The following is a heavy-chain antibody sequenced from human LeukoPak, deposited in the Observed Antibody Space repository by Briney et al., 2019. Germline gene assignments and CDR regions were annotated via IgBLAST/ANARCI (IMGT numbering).Heavy chain of an antibody. CDR3: ASSPRDCTNGVCYTRSFDY. V-gene: IGHV6-1*01. J-gene: IGHJ4*02. CDR1: GDSVSSNSAA. CDR2: TYYRSKWYN. Sequence: SQTLSLTCAISGDSVSSNSAAWNWIRQSPSRGLEWLGRTYYRSKWYNDYAVSVKSRITINPDTSKNQFSLQLNSVTPEDTAVYYCASSPRDCTNGVCYTRSFDYWGQGTLVTVSS. D-gene: IGHD2-8*01.